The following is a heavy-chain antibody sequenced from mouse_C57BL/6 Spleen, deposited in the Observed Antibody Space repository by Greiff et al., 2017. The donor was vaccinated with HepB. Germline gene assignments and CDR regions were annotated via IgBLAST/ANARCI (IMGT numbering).Heavy chain of an antibody. J-gene: IGHJ3*01. CDR3: TAYYGYDGWFAY. D-gene: IGHD2-9*01. CDR2: IRLKSDNYAT. Sequence: EVQLVESGGGLVQPGGSMKLSCVASGFTFSNYWMNWVRQSPEKGLEWVAQIRLKSDNYATHYAESVRGRFTISRDDSKSSVYLQMNNLRAEDTGIYYCTAYYGYDGWFAYWGQGTLVTVSA. V-gene: IGHV6-3*01. CDR1: GFTFSNYW.